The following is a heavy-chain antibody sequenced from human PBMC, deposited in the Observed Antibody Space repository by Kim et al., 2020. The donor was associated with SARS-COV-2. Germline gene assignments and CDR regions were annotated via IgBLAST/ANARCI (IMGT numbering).Heavy chain of an antibody. J-gene: IGHJ5*02. CDR2: IKQDGSEK. CDR3: ARVHRRTIAAAGPFDP. Sequence: GGSLRLSCAASGFTFSSYWMSWVRQAPGKGLEWVANIKQDGSEKYYVDSVKGRFTISRDNAKNSLYLQMNSLRAEDTAVYYCARVHRRTIAAAGPFDPWGQGTLVTVSS. CDR1: GFTFSSYW. V-gene: IGHV3-7*01. D-gene: IGHD6-13*01.